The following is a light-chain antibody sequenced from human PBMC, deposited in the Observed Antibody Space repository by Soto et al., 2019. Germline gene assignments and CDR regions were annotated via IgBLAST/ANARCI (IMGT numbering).Light chain of an antibody. CDR2: GNS. Sequence: QSVLTQPPSVSGAPGQRVTISCTGSTSNIGAGYGVHWYQHLPGTAPKLLMYGNSIRPSGVPDRFSGSKSGTSASLAITGLQAEDEAEYYCQSYDSSLTCVVFGGGTKLTVL. CDR1: TSNIGAGYG. V-gene: IGLV1-40*01. CDR3: QSYDSSLTCVV. J-gene: IGLJ3*02.